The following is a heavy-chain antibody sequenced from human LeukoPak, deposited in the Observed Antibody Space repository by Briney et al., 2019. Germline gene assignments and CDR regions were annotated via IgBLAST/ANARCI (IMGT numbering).Heavy chain of an antibody. D-gene: IGHD5/OR15-5a*01. CDR1: GFMFSDHD. Sequence: PGRSLRLSCVASGFMFSDHDFHWVRQSPDKGLEWVALIGSDGSKKYYADSVQGRFTVSRENSKNTLFLQMNTLRADDTAVYFCARQMTSTRLFDSWGQGTLVTVSS. V-gene: IGHV3-30*04. CDR2: IGSDGSKK. J-gene: IGHJ4*02. CDR3: ARQMTSTRLFDS.